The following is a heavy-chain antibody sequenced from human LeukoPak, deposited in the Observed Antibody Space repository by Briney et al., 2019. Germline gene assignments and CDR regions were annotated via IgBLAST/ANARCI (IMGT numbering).Heavy chain of an antibody. V-gene: IGHV3-48*04. CDR2: ISSSSSTI. CDR3: ARVEASGYDYGAFDY. J-gene: IGHJ4*02. Sequence: GGALRLSCAASGFTFSSYSTNWVRLAPGKGLEWVSYISSSSSTIYYADSVKGRFTISRDNAKNSLYLQMNSLRAEDTAVYYCARVEASGYDYGAFDYWGQGTLVTVSS. D-gene: IGHD5-12*01. CDR1: GFTFSSYS.